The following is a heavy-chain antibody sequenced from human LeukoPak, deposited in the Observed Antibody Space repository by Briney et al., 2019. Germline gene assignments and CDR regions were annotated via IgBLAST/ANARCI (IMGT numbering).Heavy chain of an antibody. J-gene: IGHJ6*02. D-gene: IGHD3-3*01. CDR2: MNPNSGNT. CDR1: GYTFTSYD. Sequence: ASVKVSCKASGYTFTSYDINWVRQATGQGLEWMGWMNPNSGNTGYAQKFQGRVTMTRNTSISTAYMELSSLRSEDTAVYYCARSKGTTIFGVVSYYYGMDVWGQGTTVTVSS. V-gene: IGHV1-8*01. CDR3: ARSKGTTIFGVVSYYYGMDV.